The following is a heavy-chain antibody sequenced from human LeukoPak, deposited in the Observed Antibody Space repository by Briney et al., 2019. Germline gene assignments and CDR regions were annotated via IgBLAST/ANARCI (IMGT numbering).Heavy chain of an antibody. V-gene: IGHV4-4*07. Sequence: ASETLSLTCTVSGGSISSYYWSWIRQPAGKGLEWIGRIYTSGSTNYNPSLKSRVTMSVDTSKNQFSLKLSSVTAADTAVHYCAGGSTVTLDYWGQGTLVTVSS. D-gene: IGHD4-17*01. CDR2: IYTSGST. J-gene: IGHJ4*02. CDR3: AGGSTVTLDY. CDR1: GGSISSYY.